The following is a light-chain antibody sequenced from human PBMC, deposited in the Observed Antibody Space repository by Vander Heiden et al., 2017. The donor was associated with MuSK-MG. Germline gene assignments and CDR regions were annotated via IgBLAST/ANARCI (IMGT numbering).Light chain of an antibody. Sequence: SYDLTQPPAMSVVPRQTARITCSGDTLTKQYTYWYQQNPGQAPVLMIYTDTERPSGIPERFSGSSSGTTVTLTISGVQAEDEADYYCQSADSSGIFLWVFGGGTKLTVL. CDR2: TDT. J-gene: IGLJ3*02. V-gene: IGLV3-25*03. CDR1: TLTKQY. CDR3: QSADSSGIFLWV.